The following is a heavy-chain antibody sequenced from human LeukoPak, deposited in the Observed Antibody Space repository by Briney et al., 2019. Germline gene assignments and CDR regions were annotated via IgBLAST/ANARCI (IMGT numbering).Heavy chain of an antibody. J-gene: IGHJ4*02. CDR2: MTGDGATT. D-gene: IGHD1-26*01. CDR1: GFTVSSNY. CDR3: AKDRLGAVLYFDC. V-gene: IGHV3-23*01. Sequence: GGSLRLSCAASGFTVSSNYMSWVRQAPGKGLEWVSAMTGDGATTYYADSMKGRFTISRDNSKNTLYLQINSLGAEDTAVYYCAKDRLGAVLYFDCWGQGTLVTVSS.